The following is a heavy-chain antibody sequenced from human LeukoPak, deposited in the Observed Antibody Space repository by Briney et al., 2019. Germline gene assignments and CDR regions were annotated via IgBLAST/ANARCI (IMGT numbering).Heavy chain of an antibody. D-gene: IGHD2-2*01. CDR3: AKAGYCSSTSCYFDY. J-gene: IGHJ4*02. CDR2: ISWNSGSI. V-gene: IGHV3-9*03. Sequence: PGRSLRLSCAASGFTFDDYAMHWVRQAPGKGLEWVSGISWNSGSIGYADSVKGRFTISRDNAKNSLYLQMNSLRAEDMALYYCAKAGYCSSTSCYFDYWGQGTLVTVSS. CDR1: GFTFDDYA.